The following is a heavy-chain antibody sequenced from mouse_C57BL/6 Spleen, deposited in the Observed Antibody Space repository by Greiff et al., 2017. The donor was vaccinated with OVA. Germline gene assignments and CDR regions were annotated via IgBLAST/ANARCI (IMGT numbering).Heavy chain of an antibody. CDR2: IYPSDSET. CDR1: GYTFTSYW. D-gene: IGHD1-1*01. V-gene: IGHV1-61*01. Sequence: QVQLQQPGAELVRPGSSVKLSCKASGYTFTSYWMDWVKQRPGQGLEWIGNIYPSDSETHYNQKFKDKATLTVDKSSSTAYMQLSSLTSEDSAVYYCARREATWGEFAYWGQGTLVTVAA. CDR3: ARREATWGEFAY. J-gene: IGHJ3*01.